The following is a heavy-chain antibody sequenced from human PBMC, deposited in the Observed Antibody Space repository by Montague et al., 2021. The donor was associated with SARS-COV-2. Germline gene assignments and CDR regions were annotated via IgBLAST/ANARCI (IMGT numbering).Heavy chain of an antibody. CDR2: INHSGST. Sequence: SETLSLTCAVYGGSFSGYYWSWIRQPPGKGLEWIGEINHSGSTNYNPSLKSRVTISVDTSKNQFSLKLSSVTAADTAVYYCARVCYYGPGTSLGMDVWGQGTTVTVSS. J-gene: IGHJ6*02. V-gene: IGHV4-34*01. CDR3: ARVCYYGPGTSLGMDV. D-gene: IGHD3-10*01. CDR1: GGSFSGYY.